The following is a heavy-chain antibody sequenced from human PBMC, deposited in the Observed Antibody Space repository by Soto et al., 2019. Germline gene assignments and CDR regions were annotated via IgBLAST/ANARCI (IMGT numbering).Heavy chain of an antibody. J-gene: IGHJ6*02. V-gene: IGHV3-30*04. Sequence: PGGSLRLSCAASRFTFSSFAIHWVRQAPGQGLEWVALISYDAKKKDYADSVKGRFTISRDNSKNTLYLQMNSLRAEDTAIYYCARANHSGSDSAMDVWGQGTTVTVSS. D-gene: IGHD1-26*01. CDR2: ISYDAKKK. CDR1: RFTFSSFA. CDR3: ARANHSGSDSAMDV.